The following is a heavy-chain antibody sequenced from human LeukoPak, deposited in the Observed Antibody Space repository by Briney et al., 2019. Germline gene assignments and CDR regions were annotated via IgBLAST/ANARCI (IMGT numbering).Heavy chain of an antibody. Sequence: GGSLRLSCAASGFTFSSYAMHWVRQAPGKGLEWVAVISYDGSNKYYADSVKGRFTVSRDNAKNSLYLQMNSLRVEDTAVYYCTTEAASGSYSAYWGQGTLVTVSP. D-gene: IGHD1-26*01. V-gene: IGHV3-30-3*01. CDR1: GFTFSSYA. J-gene: IGHJ4*02. CDR2: ISYDGSNK. CDR3: TTEAASGSYSAY.